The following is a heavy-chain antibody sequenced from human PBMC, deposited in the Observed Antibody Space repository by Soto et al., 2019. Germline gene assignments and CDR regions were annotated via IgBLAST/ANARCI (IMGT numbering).Heavy chain of an antibody. D-gene: IGHD6-6*01. Sequence: SQTLSLTCGISGDSVSSNSAAWSWIRQSPSRGLEWLGRTYYRSKWYNDYAASVISRITINPDTSKNQFSLQLNSVTPEDTAVYYCARGESSSLSFDYWGQGTLVTVSS. CDR1: GDSVSSNSAA. CDR2: TYYRSKWYN. CDR3: ARGESSSLSFDY. J-gene: IGHJ4*02. V-gene: IGHV6-1*01.